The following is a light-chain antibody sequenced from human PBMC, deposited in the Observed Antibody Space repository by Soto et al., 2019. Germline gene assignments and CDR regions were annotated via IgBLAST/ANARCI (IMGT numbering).Light chain of an antibody. CDR1: QTVNSNY. CDR3: QQFGNSPQT. CDR2: AAS. V-gene: IGKV3-20*01. Sequence: EIVLTQSPGTLSLSAGERATLSCRASQTVNSNYFAWYQQKPGQAPRLLIYAASSRATDIPDRFSGSGSGTDFTLTINRLEPEDFAVYYCQQFGNSPQTFGQGTKVEIK. J-gene: IGKJ1*01.